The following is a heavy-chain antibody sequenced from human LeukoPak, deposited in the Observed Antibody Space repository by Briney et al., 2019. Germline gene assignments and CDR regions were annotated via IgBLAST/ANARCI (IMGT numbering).Heavy chain of an antibody. V-gene: IGHV3-30*03. D-gene: IGHD2-2*01. CDR3: RTDRRDCSSCSCYAGDHWYFDL. J-gene: IGHJ2*01. CDR1: GFTFSTYG. Sequence: AGGSLRLSCAASGFTFSTYGMHWVRQAPGKGLEWAAVISYDGSNKYYVDSVKGRFTISRDNSKNTLYLKMTSLRAEDTHMYCLRTDRRDCSSCSCYAGDHWYFDLWGRGTLVTVSS. CDR2: ISYDGSNK.